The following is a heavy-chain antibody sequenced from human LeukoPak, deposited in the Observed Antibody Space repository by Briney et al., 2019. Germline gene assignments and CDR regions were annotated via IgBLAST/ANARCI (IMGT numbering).Heavy chain of an antibody. Sequence: ASVKVSCKASGGTFSNYAVSWVRQAPGQGLEWMGGIIPIYGTTNYAQKFQGRVTITADKSTSTVYMELSSLRSEDTAVYYCARRARGDGYNDYWGQGTLVTVSS. CDR2: IIPIYGTT. V-gene: IGHV1-69*06. J-gene: IGHJ4*02. CDR3: ARRARGDGYNDY. CDR1: GGTFSNYA. D-gene: IGHD5-24*01.